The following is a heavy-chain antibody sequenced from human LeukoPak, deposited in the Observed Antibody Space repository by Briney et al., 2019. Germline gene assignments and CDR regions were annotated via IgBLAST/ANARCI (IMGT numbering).Heavy chain of an antibody. J-gene: IGHJ6*02. CDR3: ARSPSLLYGMDV. Sequence: GGSLRLSCAASGFTFSSYGMHWVRQAPGKGLEWVAVIWYDGSNKYYADSVKGRFTISRDNSKNTLYLQMNSLRAEDTAVYYCARSPSLLYGMDVWGQGTTVTVSS. V-gene: IGHV3-33*01. CDR1: GFTFSSYG. CDR2: IWYDGSNK.